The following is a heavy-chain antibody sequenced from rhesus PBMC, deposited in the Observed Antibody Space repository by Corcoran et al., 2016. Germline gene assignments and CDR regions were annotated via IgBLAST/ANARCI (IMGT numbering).Heavy chain of an antibody. V-gene: IGHV3S4*01. Sequence: EVQLVESGGGLIQPGGSLRLSCAASGFTFSSYDMRWVRQALGKGLDWVSSMSNTGKTTYYADTVKGRFTSSRDNDKNSLSMQMNSRKTEDTAVYYCTRHKYSWILDYWGQGVLVTVSS. J-gene: IGHJ4*01. CDR3: TRHKYSWILDY. D-gene: IGHD1-1-1*01. CDR1: GFTFSSYD. CDR2: MSNTGKTT.